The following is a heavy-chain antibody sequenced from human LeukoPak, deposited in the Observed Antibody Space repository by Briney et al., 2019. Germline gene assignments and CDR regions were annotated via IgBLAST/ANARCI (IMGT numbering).Heavy chain of an antibody. J-gene: IGHJ4*02. CDR1: GFTFNSYA. CDR2: IGGTGYDI. CDR3: ARDEYSSGWYDY. V-gene: IGHV3-21*01. Sequence: GGSLRLSCAASGFTFNSYAMTWVRQAPGKGLEWVAAIGGTGYDIFYADSVKGRFTISRDNAKNSLYLQMNSLRAEDTAVYYCARDEYSSGWYDYWGQGTLVTVSS. D-gene: IGHD6-19*01.